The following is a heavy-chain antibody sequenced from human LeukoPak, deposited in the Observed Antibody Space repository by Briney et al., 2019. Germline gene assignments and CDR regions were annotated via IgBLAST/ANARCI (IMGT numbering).Heavy chain of an antibody. CDR3: ARHSSLQGYYFDY. V-gene: IGHV4-59*08. CDR2: VHYSGST. D-gene: IGHD6-6*01. Sequence: SETLSLTCTVSGDSISGYYRSWIRQPPGKGLEWIGNVHYSGSTTYHPSLQSRVTISVDTSKKQFSLKLRSVTAADSAVYYCARHSSLQGYYFDYWGRGTLVTVSS. J-gene: IGHJ4*02. CDR1: GDSISGYY.